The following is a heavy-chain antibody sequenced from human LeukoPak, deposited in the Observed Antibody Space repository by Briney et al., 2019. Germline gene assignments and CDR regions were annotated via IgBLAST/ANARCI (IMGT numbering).Heavy chain of an antibody. CDR1: GFTFSSYV. CDR3: AKASPPH. V-gene: IGHV3-23*01. CDR2: ISGSGGST. Sequence: GGSLRPSCEVSGFTFSSYVMNWVRQAPGKGLEWVSAISGSGGSTYYADSVKGRFTISRDNSENTLYLQMNSLRAEDTAVYYCAKASPPHWGQGTLVTVSS. J-gene: IGHJ4*02.